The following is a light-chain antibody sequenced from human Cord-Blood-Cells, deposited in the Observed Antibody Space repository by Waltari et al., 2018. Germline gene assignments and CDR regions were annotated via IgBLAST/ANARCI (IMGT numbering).Light chain of an antibody. CDR1: QSVSSN. Sequence: ELVMTPPPATLPVSPGERATLSCRASQSVSSNLAWYQQRPGQAPRLLIYGASTRATGIPARCSGSGSGTEFTLTISSLQSEDFAVYYCQQYNNWPRTFGQGTKVEIK. J-gene: IGKJ1*01. V-gene: IGKV3D-15*01. CDR3: QQYNNWPRT. CDR2: GAS.